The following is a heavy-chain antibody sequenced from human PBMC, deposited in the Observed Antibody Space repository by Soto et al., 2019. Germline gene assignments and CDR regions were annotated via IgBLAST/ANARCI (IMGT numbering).Heavy chain of an antibody. D-gene: IGHD3-10*01. CDR1: GFIFRDYA. Sequence: GGSLRLSCAASGFIFRDYAMYWVRQAPGKGLEWVSVISGSDGTTFYADSVRGRVTSSRDNSRNMVYLQMISLRAEDTAVYYCAKVIGGSESYWGGSHYYYALDVWGQGTTVTV. J-gene: IGHJ6*02. V-gene: IGHV3-23*01. CDR2: ISGSDGTT. CDR3: AKVIGGSESYWGGSHYYYALDV.